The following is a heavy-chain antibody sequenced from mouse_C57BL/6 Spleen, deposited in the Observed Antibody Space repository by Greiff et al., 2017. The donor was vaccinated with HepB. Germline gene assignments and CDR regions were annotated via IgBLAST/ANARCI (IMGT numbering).Heavy chain of an antibody. CDR3: ARGVYFDY. Sequence: DVMLVESGGGLVKPGGSLKLSCAASGFTFSDYGMHWVRQAPEKGLGWVAYISSGSSTIYYADTVKGRFTISRDNAKNTLFLQMTSLRSEDTAMYYCARGVYFDYWGQGTTLTVSS. J-gene: IGHJ2*01. CDR2: ISSGSSTI. CDR1: GFTFSDYG. V-gene: IGHV5-17*01.